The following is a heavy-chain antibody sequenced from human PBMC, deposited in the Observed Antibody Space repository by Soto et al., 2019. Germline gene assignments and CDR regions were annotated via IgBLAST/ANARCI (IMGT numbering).Heavy chain of an antibody. V-gene: IGHV3-21*06. J-gene: IGHJ3*02. CDR2: ITSSSSSI. Sequence: EVQLVESGGGLVKPGGSLRLSCAASGFTFSAYNMNWVRQPPGKGLEWVSSITSSSSSIYYADSLKGRFTISRDNAKNSLYLQMNSLRAEDTAVYYCARDSHGAFDIWGQGTMVTVSS. CDR3: ARDSHGAFDI. CDR1: GFTFSAYN.